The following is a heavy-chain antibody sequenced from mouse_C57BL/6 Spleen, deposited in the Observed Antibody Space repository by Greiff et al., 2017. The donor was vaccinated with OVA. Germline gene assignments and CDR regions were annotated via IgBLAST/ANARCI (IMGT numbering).Heavy chain of an antibody. Sequence: EVQLQQSGPELVKPGASVKISCKASGYTFTDYYMNWVKQSHGKSLEWIGDINPNNGGTSYNQKFKGKATLTVDKSSSTAYMELRSLTSEDAAGEYCARAGGGYSYFDYWGQGTTLTVSS. V-gene: IGHV1-26*01. CDR1: GYTFTDYY. J-gene: IGHJ2*01. D-gene: IGHD2-3*01. CDR2: INPNNGGT. CDR3: ARAGGGYSYFDY.